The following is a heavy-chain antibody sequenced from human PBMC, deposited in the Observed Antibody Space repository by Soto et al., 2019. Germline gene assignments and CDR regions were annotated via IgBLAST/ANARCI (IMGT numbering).Heavy chain of an antibody. CDR3: ARVVADKAMVTYYYGMDV. CDR1: GGTFSSYA. CDR2: IIPIFGTA. Sequence: SVKVSCKASGGTFSSYAISWVRQAPGQGLEWMGGIIPIFGTANYAQKFQGRVTITADESTSTAYMELSSLRSEDTAVYYCARVVADKAMVTYYYGMDVWGQGTTVTVSS. D-gene: IGHD5-18*01. V-gene: IGHV1-69*13. J-gene: IGHJ6*02.